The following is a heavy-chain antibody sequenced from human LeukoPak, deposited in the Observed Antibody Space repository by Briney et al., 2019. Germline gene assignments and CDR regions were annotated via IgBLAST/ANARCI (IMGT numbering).Heavy chain of an antibody. CDR2: IYYSGST. CDR3: ARRYGSGSCYKPQYYFDY. D-gene: IGHD3-10*01. J-gene: IGHJ4*02. V-gene: IGHV4-59*08. CDR1: GGSISSYY. Sequence: SETLSLTCTVSGGSISSYYWSWIRQPPGKGLEWIGYIYYSGSTNYNPSLKSRVTISVDTSKNQFSLKLSSVTAADTAVYYCARRYGSGSCYKPQYYFDYWGQGTLVTVSS.